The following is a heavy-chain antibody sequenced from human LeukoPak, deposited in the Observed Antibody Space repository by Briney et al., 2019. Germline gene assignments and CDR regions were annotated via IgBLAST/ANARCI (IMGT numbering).Heavy chain of an antibody. V-gene: IGHV1-2*02. J-gene: IGHJ3*02. CDR1: GYTFTGYY. CDR3: ARENNWNDGFFGVKGAFDI. Sequence: ASVKVSCKASGYTFTGYYMHWVRQAPGQGLEWMGWINPNSGGTNYAQKFQGRVTMTRDTSISTAYMALSRLRSDDTAVYYCARENNWNDGFFGVKGAFDIWGQGTMVTVSS. D-gene: IGHD1-1*01. CDR2: INPNSGGT.